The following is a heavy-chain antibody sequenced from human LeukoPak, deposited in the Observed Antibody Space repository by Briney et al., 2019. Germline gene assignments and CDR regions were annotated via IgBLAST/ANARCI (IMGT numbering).Heavy chain of an antibody. V-gene: IGHV1-46*01. CDR1: GYTFTSYH. D-gene: IGHD6-19*01. Sequence: ASVKVSCKASGYTFTSYHMHWVRQAPGHGLEWMGIINPSGGSTSYAQKFQGRVTMTRDMSTSTVYMELSSLRSEDTAVYYCASYLSGWPMKYWGQGTLVTVSS. J-gene: IGHJ4*02. CDR2: INPSGGST. CDR3: ASYLSGWPMKY.